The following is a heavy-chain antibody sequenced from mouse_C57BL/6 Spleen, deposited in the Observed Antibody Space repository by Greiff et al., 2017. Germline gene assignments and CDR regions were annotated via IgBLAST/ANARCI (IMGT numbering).Heavy chain of an antibody. Sequence: EVNLVESGGGLVQPGGSLKLSCAASGFTFSDYYMYWVRQTPEKRLEWVAYISNGGGSTYYPDTVKGRFTISRDNAKNTLYLQMSRLKSEDTAMXYCARGGYDYGPFAYWGQGTLVTVSA. D-gene: IGHD2-4*01. CDR2: ISNGGGST. CDR1: GFTFSDYY. CDR3: ARGGYDYGPFAY. J-gene: IGHJ3*01. V-gene: IGHV5-12*01.